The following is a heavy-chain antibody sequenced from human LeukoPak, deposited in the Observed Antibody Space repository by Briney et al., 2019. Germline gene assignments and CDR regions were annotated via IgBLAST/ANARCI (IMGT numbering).Heavy chain of an antibody. CDR1: GVSISSGDYY. CDR2: IYYSGST. D-gene: IGHD3-22*01. Sequence: PSQTLSLTCTVSGVSISSGDYYWSWIRQPPGKGLEWIGYIYYSGSTYYNPSLKSRVTISVDTSKNQFSLKLSSVTAADTAVYYCARYYYDSSAFFDYWGQGTLVTVSS. J-gene: IGHJ4*02. CDR3: ARYYYDSSAFFDY. V-gene: IGHV4-30-4*01.